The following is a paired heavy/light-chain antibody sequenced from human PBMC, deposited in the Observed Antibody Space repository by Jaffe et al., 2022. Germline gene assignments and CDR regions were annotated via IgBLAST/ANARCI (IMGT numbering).Heavy chain of an antibody. CDR3: VRDNDFGATGDY. V-gene: IGHV3-7*05. CDR1: GFPFATYW. D-gene: IGHD3-3*01. J-gene: IGHJ4*02. Sequence: EVQLVQSGGGLVPPGGSLTLSCAASGFPFATYWMSWVRQAPGKGLEWVANVYQDGSVKNYVASVKGRFTISRDNAKNSLYLQMDSLRPEDTAVYYCVRDNDFGATGDYWGQGTLVTVSS. CDR2: VYQDGSVK.
Light chain of an antibody. CDR2: RNN. J-gene: IGLJ3*02. CDR1: SDNVDYEG. CDR3: SAWDRSLRSWV. V-gene: IGLV10-54*01. Sequence: QAGLTQPPSVSKGLRQTATLTCTGNSDNVDYEGAAWLQQHPGHPPKLLLYRNNNRPSGISERVSASRSGNTASLTIAGLQPEDEADYYCSAWDRSLRSWVFGGGTRLTVL.